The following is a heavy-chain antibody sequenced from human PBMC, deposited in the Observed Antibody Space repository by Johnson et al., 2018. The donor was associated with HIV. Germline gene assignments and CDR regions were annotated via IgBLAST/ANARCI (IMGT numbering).Heavy chain of an antibody. CDR3: TRDRGWYGESAFDI. J-gene: IGHJ3*02. D-gene: IGHD6-19*01. Sequence: VQLVESGGGLVQPGRSLRLSCIASGFTFGDYAMSWVRQAPGEGLEWVGFIRSKAYGGTTEYAASVKGRFTISRDDSKSIAYLQMNGLKTEDTAVYYCTRDRGWYGESAFDIWGQGTMVTVSS. CDR2: IRSKAYGGTT. V-gene: IGHV3-49*04. CDR1: GFTFGDYA.